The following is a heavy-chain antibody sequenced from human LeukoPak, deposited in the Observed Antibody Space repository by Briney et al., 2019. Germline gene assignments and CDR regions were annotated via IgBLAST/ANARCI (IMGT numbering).Heavy chain of an antibody. D-gene: IGHD5-18*01. CDR1: GASFSGYY. V-gene: IGHV4-34*01. Sequence: PSETLSLTCAVYGASFSGYYWSWLRQPPGKGLEWLGEINHSGSTNYNPSLKSRVTISVDTSKNQFSLKLSSVTAADTAVYYCARLGDLRGYSYGYYYYYMDVWGKGTTVTVSS. CDR3: ARLGDLRGYSYGYYYYYMDV. CDR2: INHSGST. J-gene: IGHJ6*03.